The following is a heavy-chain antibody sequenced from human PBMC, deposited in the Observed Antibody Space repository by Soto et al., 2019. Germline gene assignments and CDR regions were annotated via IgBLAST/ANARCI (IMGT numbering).Heavy chain of an antibody. V-gene: IGHV3-23*05. CDR3: AAPRDEYGSGVSWFTYGMDI. Sequence: PGGSLRLSCLASGFTFSDYAMTWVRHVPGRGLEWVASLDSAGGSTYYADSVRGRFTISRDNSQNTLFLQMKRLTVDDTAIYYCAAPRDEYGSGVSWFTYGMDIWGQGTTVTVSS. CDR2: LDSAGGST. D-gene: IGHD3-10*01. J-gene: IGHJ6*02. CDR1: GFTFSDYA.